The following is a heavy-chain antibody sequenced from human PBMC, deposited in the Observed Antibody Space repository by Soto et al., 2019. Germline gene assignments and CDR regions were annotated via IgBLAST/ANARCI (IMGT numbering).Heavy chain of an antibody. J-gene: IGHJ4*02. CDR3: AKDPDIVVVPAAITYFDY. CDR1: GFTFSSYA. Sequence: EVQLLESGGGLVQPGGSLRLSCAASGFTFSSYAMSWVRQAPGKGLEWVSAISGSGGSTYYADSVKGRFTISRDNSKNTLYLQMNSLRAEDTAVYYCAKDPDIVVVPAAITYFDYWGQGPLVTVSS. V-gene: IGHV3-23*01. D-gene: IGHD2-2*02. CDR2: ISGSGGST.